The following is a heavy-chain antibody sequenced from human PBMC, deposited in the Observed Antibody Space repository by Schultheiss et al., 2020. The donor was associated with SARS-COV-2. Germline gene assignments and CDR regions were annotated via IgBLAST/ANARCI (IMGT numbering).Heavy chain of an antibody. V-gene: IGHV4-34*01. D-gene: IGHD6-6*01. CDR3: AREREAARNWFDP. J-gene: IGHJ5*02. Sequence: SETLSLTCAVYGGSFSGYYWSWIRQPPGKGLEWIGYIYYSGSTYYNPSLKSRVTISVDTSKNQFSLKLSSVTAADTAVYYCAREREAARNWFDPWGQGTLVTVSS. CDR1: GGSFSGYY. CDR2: IYYSGST.